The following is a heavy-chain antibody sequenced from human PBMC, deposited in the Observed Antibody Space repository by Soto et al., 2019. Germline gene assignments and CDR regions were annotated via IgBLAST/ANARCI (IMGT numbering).Heavy chain of an antibody. CDR3: AREALLNWFDP. CDR1: GFTFSSYA. D-gene: IGHD1-26*01. CDR2: ISSSGGTT. Sequence: GGSLRLSCAASGFTFSSYAMSWVRQAPGKGLEWVSAISSSGGTTYYADSVKGRFTISRDNAKNSLYLQMNSLRAEDTAVYYCAREALLNWFDPWGQGTLVTVSS. J-gene: IGHJ5*02. V-gene: IGHV3-23*01.